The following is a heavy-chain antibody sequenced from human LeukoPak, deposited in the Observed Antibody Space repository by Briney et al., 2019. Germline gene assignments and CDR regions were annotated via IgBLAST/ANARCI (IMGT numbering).Heavy chain of an antibody. Sequence: GGSLRLSCAASGFTFSSYAMSWVRQAPGKGLEWVSAISGSGGSTYYADSVKGRITISRDNSKNTLYLQMNSLRAEDTAVYYCAKKVPAATYYYYYYMDVWGKGTTVTVSS. V-gene: IGHV3-23*01. CDR2: ISGSGGST. CDR1: GFTFSSYA. D-gene: IGHD2-2*01. CDR3: AKKVPAATYYYYYYMDV. J-gene: IGHJ6*03.